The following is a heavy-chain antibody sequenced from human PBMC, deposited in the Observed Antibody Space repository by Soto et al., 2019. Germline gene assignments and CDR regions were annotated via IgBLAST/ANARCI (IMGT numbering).Heavy chain of an antibody. CDR2: ISGSGDST. J-gene: IGHJ6*02. D-gene: IGHD6-19*01. V-gene: IGHV3-23*01. CDR1: GSTFSSYA. Sequence: GGSLRLSCAASGSTFSSYAMSWVRQAPGKGLEWVSVISGSGDSTYYADSVKGRFTISRDNSKNTLYLQMNSLRAEDTAVYYCAKGKIAVAGTNTEYYYYYYGIDVWGQGTTVTVSS. CDR3: AKGKIAVAGTNTEYYYYYYGIDV.